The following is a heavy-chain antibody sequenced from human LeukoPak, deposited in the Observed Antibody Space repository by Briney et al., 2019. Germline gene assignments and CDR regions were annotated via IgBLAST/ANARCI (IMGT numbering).Heavy chain of an antibody. CDR1: GFTFSDYY. V-gene: IGHV3-11*01. CDR2: ISSSGSTI. Sequence: PGGSLRLSCAASGFTFSDYYMSWIRQAPGKGLEWVSYISSSGSTIYYADSVKGRFTISRDNAKNSLYLQMNSLRAEDTAVYYCARERRDGWLQLRGDAFDIWGQGTMVTVSS. D-gene: IGHD5-24*01. CDR3: ARERRDGWLQLRGDAFDI. J-gene: IGHJ3*02.